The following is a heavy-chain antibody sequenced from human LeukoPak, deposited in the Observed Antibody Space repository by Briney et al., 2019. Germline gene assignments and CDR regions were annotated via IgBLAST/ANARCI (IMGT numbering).Heavy chain of an antibody. CDR2: ISGSGGST. J-gene: IGHJ6*02. D-gene: IGHD2-2*01. Sequence: PGGSLRLSCEGSAFIFSGHWMNWVRQAPGKGLEWVSAISGSGGSTYYADSVKGRFTISRDNSKNTLYLQMNSLRAEDTAVYYCAKGYCSSTSCYVVYYYYGMDVWGQGTTVTVSS. CDR3: AKGYCSSTSCYVVYYYYGMDV. V-gene: IGHV3-23*01. CDR1: AFIFSGHW.